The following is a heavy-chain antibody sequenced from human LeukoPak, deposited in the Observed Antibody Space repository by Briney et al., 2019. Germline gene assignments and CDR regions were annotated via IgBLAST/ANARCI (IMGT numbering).Heavy chain of an antibody. V-gene: IGHV3-15*01. J-gene: IGHJ4*02. CDR1: GFSFTNAW. Sequence: PGVSLRLSCAAPGFSFTNAWVTWVRQAPGKGLEWVGHIKSRTDGGTTHYAAPVKGRFTISRDDSRNMVYLQMNSLKTEDKAVYYCATTVGAIAGMDYWGQGALVTVSS. CDR3: ATTVGAIAGMDY. D-gene: IGHD1-26*01. CDR2: IKSRTDGGTT.